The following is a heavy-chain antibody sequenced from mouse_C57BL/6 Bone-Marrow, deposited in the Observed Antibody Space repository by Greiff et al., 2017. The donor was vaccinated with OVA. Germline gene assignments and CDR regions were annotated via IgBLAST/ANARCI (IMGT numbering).Heavy chain of an antibody. V-gene: IGHV1-7*01. J-gene: IGHJ3*01. CDR3: ARRRLHAY. CDR1: GYSFISYW. CDR2: INSSSGYT. D-gene: IGHD2-4*01. Sequence: QVQLQQSGAELAKPGASVKLSCNASGYSFISYWMHWVKQRPGQGLEWIGYINSSSGYTKYNQKFKDKATLTADKSSSTAYMQLSSLTYEDSAVYYCARRRLHAYWGRGTRVTVSA.